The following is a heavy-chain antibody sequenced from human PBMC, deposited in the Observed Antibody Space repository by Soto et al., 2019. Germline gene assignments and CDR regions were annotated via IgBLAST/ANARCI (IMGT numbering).Heavy chain of an antibody. CDR1: GYIFTNYA. J-gene: IGHJ6*02. D-gene: IGHD6-19*01. CDR2: TNAGNGNT. CDR3: ARVGCSSARCRYEGNYYYAMDV. V-gene: IGHV1-3*01. Sequence: ASVKVSCKASGYIFTNYAIHWVCQAPGQRLEWMGWTNAGNGNTKYSQKLQDRITISRDTSANTAYMELRSLKCEDTAVYYCARVGCSSARCRYEGNYYYAMDVWGQGTTVTVSS.